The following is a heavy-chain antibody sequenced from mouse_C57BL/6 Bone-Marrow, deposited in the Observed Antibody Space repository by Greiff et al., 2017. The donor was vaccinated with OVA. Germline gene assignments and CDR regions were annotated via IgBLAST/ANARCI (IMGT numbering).Heavy chain of an antibody. V-gene: IGHV3-8*01. CDR3: ARVWRYYFDY. J-gene: IGHJ2*01. D-gene: IGHD1-1*02. CDR2: ISYSGST. Sequence: VQLKESGPGLAKPSQTLSLTCSVTGYSITSDYWNWLRKFPGNKLEYMGYISYSGSTYYNPSLKSRISITRDTSKNQYYLQLNSVTTEDTATYYCARVWRYYFDYWGQGTTLTVSS. CDR1: GYSITSDY.